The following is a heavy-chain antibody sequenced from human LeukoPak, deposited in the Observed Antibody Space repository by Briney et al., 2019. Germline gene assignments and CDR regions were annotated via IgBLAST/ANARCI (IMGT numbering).Heavy chain of an antibody. V-gene: IGHV1-46*01. Sequence: APVKVSCKASGYTFTSYYMHWVRQSPGHGLEWMGIINPSGGSTSYAQKFQGRVTMTRDMSTSTAYMELSSLRSEDTAVYYCEKGLDIVVVPAATGFGYWGQGTLVTVSS. CDR3: EKGLDIVVVPAATGFGY. J-gene: IGHJ4*02. CDR2: INPSGGST. D-gene: IGHD2-2*01. CDR1: GYTFTSYY.